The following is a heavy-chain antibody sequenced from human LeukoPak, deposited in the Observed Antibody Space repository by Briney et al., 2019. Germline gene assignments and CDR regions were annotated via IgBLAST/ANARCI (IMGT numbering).Heavy chain of an antibody. CDR1: GYTFTSYG. V-gene: IGHV1-18*01. Sequence: GASVKVSCKASGYTFTSYGISWVRQAPGQGLEWMGWISAYNGNTNYAQKLQGRVTMTTDTSTSTAYMELRSLRSDDTAVYYCASADYATQTPTAYFDYWGQGTLVTVSS. CDR3: ASADYATQTPTAYFDY. J-gene: IGHJ4*02. CDR2: ISAYNGNT. D-gene: IGHD4/OR15-4a*01.